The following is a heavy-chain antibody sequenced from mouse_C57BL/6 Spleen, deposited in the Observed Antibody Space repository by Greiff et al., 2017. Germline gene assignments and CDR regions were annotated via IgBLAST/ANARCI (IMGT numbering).Heavy chain of an antibody. CDR3: AREGYDYDREGSYAMDY. D-gene: IGHD2-4*01. Sequence: EVHLVESGGGLVKPGASLKLSCAASGFTFSDYGMAWVRQAPGQGLEWVGFISHVADSSNYAENVKGRFTISRETAKNTLYLELSSLRSEDTAMYDCAREGYDYDREGSYAMDYWGQGTSVTVSS. CDR2: ISHVADSS. CDR1: GFTFSDYG. J-gene: IGHJ4*01. V-gene: IGHV5-15*01.